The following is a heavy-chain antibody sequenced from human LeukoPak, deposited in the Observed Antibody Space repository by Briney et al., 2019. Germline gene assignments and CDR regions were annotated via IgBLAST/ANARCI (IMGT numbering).Heavy chain of an antibody. D-gene: IGHD2-2*01. CDR2: IWYDGSNK. CDR1: GFTFSGYG. Sequence: GGPLRLSCAASGFTFSGYGMHWVRQAPGKGLEWVAVIWYDGSNKYYADSVKGRFTISRDNSKNTLYLQMNSLRAEDTAVYYCARDAYGYCSSTSCFGYFDYWGQGTLVTVSS. V-gene: IGHV3-33*01. CDR3: ARDAYGYCSSTSCFGYFDY. J-gene: IGHJ4*02.